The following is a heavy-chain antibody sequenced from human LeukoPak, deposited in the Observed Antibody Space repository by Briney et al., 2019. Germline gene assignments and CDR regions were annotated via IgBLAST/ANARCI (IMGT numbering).Heavy chain of an antibody. D-gene: IGHD6-19*01. J-gene: IGHJ4*02. Sequence: TGGSLRLSCAASGFAFSSHWMHWVRQVPGKGLVWVSRINSDGSNTIYADSVEGRFTISRDNSKNTLYLQMNSLRPEDTALYYCAREWTYSSGWSASGYWGQGTLVTVSS. CDR3: AREWTYSSGWSASGY. V-gene: IGHV3-74*01. CDR1: GFAFSSHW. CDR2: INSDGSNT.